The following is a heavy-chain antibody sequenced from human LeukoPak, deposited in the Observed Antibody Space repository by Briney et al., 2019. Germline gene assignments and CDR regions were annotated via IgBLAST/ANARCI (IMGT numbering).Heavy chain of an antibody. CDR3: ASRWRDSSGYYYFDY. CDR1: GGSISSYY. D-gene: IGHD3-22*01. CDR2: IYYSGST. V-gene: IGHV4-59*01. J-gene: IGHJ4*02. Sequence: PSETLSLTCTVSGGSISSYYWSWIRQPPGKGLEWIGYIYYSGSTNYNPSLTSRVTISVDTSKNQFSLKLSSVTAADTAVYYCASRWRDSSGYYYFDYWGQGTLVTVSS.